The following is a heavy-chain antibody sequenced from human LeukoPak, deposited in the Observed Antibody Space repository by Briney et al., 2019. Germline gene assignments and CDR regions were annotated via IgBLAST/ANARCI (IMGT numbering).Heavy chain of an antibody. D-gene: IGHD2-2*01. CDR2: VNHSGST. CDR3: ARVVWDGVIVAVQPAATPGSIDY. Sequence: PSETLSLTCAVYGGSFSGYYWSWIRQPPGKGLEWIGEVNHSGSTNYSPSLKSRVTMSVDTSKTQFSLNLSSVTAADTAVYYCARVVWDGVIVAVQPAATPGSIDYWGQGTLVTVSS. J-gene: IGHJ4*02. CDR1: GGSFSGYY. V-gene: IGHV4-34*01.